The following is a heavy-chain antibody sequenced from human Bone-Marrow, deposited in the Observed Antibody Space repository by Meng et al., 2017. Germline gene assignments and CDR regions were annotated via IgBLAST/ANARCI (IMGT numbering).Heavy chain of an antibody. CDR1: GFTFSNAW. D-gene: IGHD3-16*01. J-gene: IGHJ4*02. V-gene: IGHV3-15*01. CDR2: IKSKTDGGTT. Sequence: GGSLRLSCAASGFTFSNAWMSWVRQAPGKGLEWVGRIKSKTDGGTTDYAAPVKGRFTISRDDSKNTPYLQMNSLKTEDTAVYYCTTTYYDYVWGSYPDFDYWGQGTLVTVSS. CDR3: TTTYYDYVWGSYPDFDY.